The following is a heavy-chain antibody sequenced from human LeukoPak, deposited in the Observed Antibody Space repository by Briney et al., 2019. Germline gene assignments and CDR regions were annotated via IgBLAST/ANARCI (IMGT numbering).Heavy chain of an antibody. J-gene: IGHJ4*02. Sequence: PGGSLRLSCAASGFTFSSYAMHWVRQAPGKGLEWVANIKQDGSEKYYVDSVKGRFTISRDNAKNSLYLQMNSLRAEDTAVYYCARDLPPHYYDSSQGVFDYWGQGTLVTVSS. CDR1: GFTFSSYA. D-gene: IGHD3-22*01. CDR2: IKQDGSEK. V-gene: IGHV3-7*01. CDR3: ARDLPPHYYDSSQGVFDY.